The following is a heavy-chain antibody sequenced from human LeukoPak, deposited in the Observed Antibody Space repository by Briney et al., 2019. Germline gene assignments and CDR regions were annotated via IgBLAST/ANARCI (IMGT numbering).Heavy chain of an antibody. CDR1: GYTFTGYY. D-gene: IGHD4-17*01. Sequence: GASVKVSCKASGYTFTGYYMHWVRQAPGKGLEWMGWINPNSGGTNYAQKFQGRVTMTRDTSISTAYMELSRLRSDDTAVYYCARMYEESYGDPLDYWGQGTLVTVSS. J-gene: IGHJ4*02. V-gene: IGHV1-2*02. CDR2: INPNSGGT. CDR3: ARMYEESYGDPLDY.